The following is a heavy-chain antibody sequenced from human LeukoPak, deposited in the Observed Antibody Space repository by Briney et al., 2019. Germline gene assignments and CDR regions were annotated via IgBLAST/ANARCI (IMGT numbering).Heavy chain of an antibody. CDR2: ISWNSGSI. D-gene: IGHD2-15*01. CDR1: GFTFDDYA. J-gene: IGHJ4*02. CDR3: AKACSGGSCYDY. V-gene: IGHV3-9*01. Sequence: HSGGSLRLSCAASGFTFDDYAMHWVRQAPGKGLEWVSGISWNSGSIGYADSVKGRFTISRDNAKNSLYLQMNSLRAEDTAVYYCAKACSGGSCYDYWGQGTLVTVSS.